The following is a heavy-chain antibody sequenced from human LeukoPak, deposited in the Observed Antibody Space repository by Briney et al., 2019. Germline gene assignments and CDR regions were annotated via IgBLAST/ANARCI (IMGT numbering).Heavy chain of an antibody. J-gene: IGHJ6*02. CDR2: SGST. V-gene: IGHV4-59*08. CDR1: GGSISSYY. CDR3: ARRPYYYYGMDV. Sequence: SETLSLTCTVSGGSISSYYWSWIRQPPGKGLEWIGYSGSTNYNPSLKSRVTTSVDTSKNQFSLKLSSVTAADTAVYYCARRPYYYYGMDVWGQGTTVTVS.